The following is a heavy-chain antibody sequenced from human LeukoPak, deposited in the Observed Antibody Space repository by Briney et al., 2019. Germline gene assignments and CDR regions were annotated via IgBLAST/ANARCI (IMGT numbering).Heavy chain of an antibody. D-gene: IGHD1-26*01. V-gene: IGHV3-53*01. Sequence: PGGSLRLSCAASGFTFSSYAMSWARQAPGKGLEWVSVIYSGGSTYYADSVKGRFTISRDNSKNTLYLQMNSLRAEDTAVYYCARDRSGSYYFDYWGQGTLVTVSS. CDR2: IYSGGST. CDR3: ARDRSGSYYFDY. CDR1: GFTFSSYA. J-gene: IGHJ4*02.